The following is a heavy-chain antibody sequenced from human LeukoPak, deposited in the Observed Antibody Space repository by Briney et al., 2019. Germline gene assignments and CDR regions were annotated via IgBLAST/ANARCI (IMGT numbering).Heavy chain of an antibody. V-gene: IGHV3-23*01. J-gene: IGHJ5*02. CDR3: ARDSSGDYGDYSGWFDP. CDR2: ISGSGGST. CDR1: GFTFSSYA. Sequence: GSLRLSCAASGFTFSSYAMSWVRQAPGKGLEWVSAISGSGGSTYYADSVKGRFTISRDNSKNTLYLQMNSLRAEDTAVYYCARDSSGDYGDYSGWFDPWGQGTLVTVSS. D-gene: IGHD4-17*01.